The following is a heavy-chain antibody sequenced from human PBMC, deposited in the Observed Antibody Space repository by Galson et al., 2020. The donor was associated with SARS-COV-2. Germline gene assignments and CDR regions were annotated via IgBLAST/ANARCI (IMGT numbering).Heavy chain of an antibody. CDR1: GFTVSSNY. CDR2: FYSGGST. CDR3: ARDLVVRGVTY. Sequence: GESLKISCAASGFTVSSNYMSWVRQAPGKGLEWVSVFYSGGSTYYADSVKGRFTISSDNSKNTLYLQMNSRRAEDTAVYYCARDLVVRGVTYWGQGTLVTVSS. V-gene: IGHV3-66*01. D-gene: IGHD3-10*01. J-gene: IGHJ4*02.